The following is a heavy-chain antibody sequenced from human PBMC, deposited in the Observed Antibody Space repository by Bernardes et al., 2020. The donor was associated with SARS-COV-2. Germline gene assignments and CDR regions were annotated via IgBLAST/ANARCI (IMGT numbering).Heavy chain of an antibody. D-gene: IGHD3-10*01. V-gene: IGHV3-23*01. CDR3: AKSLNYYGSGSNS. CDR2: ISGSGAGP. CDR1: GFAFRSSA. Sequence: VGTLILSCAASGFAFRSSAMIWVRQAPGQGLEWVSGISGSGAGPYYADSVKGRFTISRDNSKNTLYLQMNSLRAEDTAIYYCAKSLNYYGSGSNSWGQGTLVTGSS. J-gene: IGHJ4*02.